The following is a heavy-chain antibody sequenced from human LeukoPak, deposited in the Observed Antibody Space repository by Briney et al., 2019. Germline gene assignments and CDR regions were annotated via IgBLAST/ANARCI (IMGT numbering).Heavy chain of an antibody. V-gene: IGHV3-21*01. Sequence: GGSLRLSCTASGFTFNNYDMNWVRQAPGKGLEWVSSISSGGTYIYYADSVKGRFTISRDNAKNSLYLQMASLRAEDTAVYYCARVVAGTWNWLDPWGQGTLVSVSS. CDR1: GFTFNNYD. CDR3: ARVVAGTWNWLDP. CDR2: ISSGGTYI. J-gene: IGHJ5*02. D-gene: IGHD2-15*01.